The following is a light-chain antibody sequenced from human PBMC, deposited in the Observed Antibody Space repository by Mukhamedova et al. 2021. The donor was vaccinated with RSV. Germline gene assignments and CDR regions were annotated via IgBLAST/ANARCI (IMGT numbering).Light chain of an antibody. Sequence: WYQRRVHGKAPKLLIHSASNLGSGVPSRFSGSGSGTEFTLTINGLQPDDFATYYCQQYNTYSRTFGPGSKVEVK. CDR3: QQYNTYSRT. V-gene: IGKV1-5*03. J-gene: IGKJ1*01. CDR2: SAS.